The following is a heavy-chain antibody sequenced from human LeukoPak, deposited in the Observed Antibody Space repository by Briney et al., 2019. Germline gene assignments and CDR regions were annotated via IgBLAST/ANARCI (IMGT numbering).Heavy chain of an antibody. V-gene: IGHV3-48*03. CDR3: ARGGNTGYNYNAFDI. CDR2: ITSGSSTA. Sequence: PGGSLRLSCAASGFTFSTYEMNWVRQAPGKGLEWVSYITSGSSTAVNADSVGGRFTGFRDNCDNSLYLQMNRLRAEETAIYYCARGGNTGYNYNAFDIWGQGTMVTVSS. D-gene: IGHD3-9*01. J-gene: IGHJ3*02. CDR1: GFTFSTYE.